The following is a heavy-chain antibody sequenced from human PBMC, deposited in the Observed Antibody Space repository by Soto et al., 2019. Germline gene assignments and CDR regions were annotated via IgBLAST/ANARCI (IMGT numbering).Heavy chain of an antibody. V-gene: IGHV4-31*03. CDR3: ARDVNDSSGSQGFDY. CDR2: IHYSGDS. Sequence: SETLSLTCTVIGYSVSSNNYYWIWIRQRPGKGLEWIGYIHYSGDSYDNPSLTSRITMSMDVSKNQFSLNLRSVTAADTAIYYCARDVNDSSGSQGFDYWGQGTLVTSPQ. CDR1: GYSVSSNNYY. D-gene: IGHD3-22*01. J-gene: IGHJ4*02.